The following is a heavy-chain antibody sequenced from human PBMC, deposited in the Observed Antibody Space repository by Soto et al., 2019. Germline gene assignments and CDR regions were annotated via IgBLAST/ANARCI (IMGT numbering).Heavy chain of an antibody. V-gene: IGHV3-53*01. CDR1: GFIVSSNQ. D-gene: IGHD3-3*01. CDR2: IYSGHTT. CDR3: VRGPSDHKLRLVEWPYGDY. J-gene: IGHJ4*02. Sequence: EVQLVESGGGLIQPGGSLRLSCVASGFIVSSNQMSWVRQAPGTGLEWVSVIYSGHTTYYADSVEGRFTISRDDSKNTLYLQMNSLRVEDTAVYYCVRGPSDHKLRLVEWPYGDYWGQGALVTVSS.